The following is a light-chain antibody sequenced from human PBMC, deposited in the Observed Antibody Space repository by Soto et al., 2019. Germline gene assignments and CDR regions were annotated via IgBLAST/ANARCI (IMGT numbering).Light chain of an antibody. J-gene: IGLJ3*02. CDR2: LEGSGSY. Sequence: QPVLTQSSSASAALGSSVKLTCTLSSGHSSYIIAWYQQQPGKAPRYLMKLEGSGSYNKGSGVPDRFSGSDSGADRYLTISNLQFEDEADYYCETWDSNTRVFGGGTKLTVL. CDR1: SGHSSYI. V-gene: IGLV4-60*02. CDR3: ETWDSNTRV.